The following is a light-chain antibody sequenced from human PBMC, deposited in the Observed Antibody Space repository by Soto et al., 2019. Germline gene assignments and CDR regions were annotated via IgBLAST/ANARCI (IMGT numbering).Light chain of an antibody. J-gene: IGKJ5*01. Sequence: DIVMTQSPATLSVAPGERATLSCRASQSVTRYLVWYQQKPGQAPRLLIYDTSNRASGIPARFSGSGSGTDFTLTISSLEPEDFAVYYCQQRTNWPLTFGQGTRLEIK. CDR3: QQRTNWPLT. CDR1: QSVTRY. V-gene: IGKV3-11*01. CDR2: DTS.